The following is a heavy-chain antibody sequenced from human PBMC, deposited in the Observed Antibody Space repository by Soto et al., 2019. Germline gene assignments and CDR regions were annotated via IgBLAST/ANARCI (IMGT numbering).Heavy chain of an antibody. CDR1: GYSFTSYW. D-gene: IGHD6-6*01. CDR3: ARGVDPAPNIAARREWYYYYMDV. Sequence: GESLKISCKGSGYSFTSYWIGWVRQMPGKGLEWMGIIYPGDSDTRYSPSFQGQVTISADKSISTAYLQWSSLKASDTAMYYCARGVDPAPNIAARREWYYYYMDVWGKGTTVTVSS. J-gene: IGHJ6*03. V-gene: IGHV5-51*01. CDR2: IYPGDSDT.